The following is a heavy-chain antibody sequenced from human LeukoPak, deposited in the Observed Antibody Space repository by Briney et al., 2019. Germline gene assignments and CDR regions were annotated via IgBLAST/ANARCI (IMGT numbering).Heavy chain of an antibody. CDR1: GFTFSSYV. V-gene: IGHV3-33*01. Sequence: SGGSLRLSCAASGFTFSSYVMHWVRQAPGKGLEWVAVIWYDGSNKYYADSVKGRFTISRDNSKNTLYLQMNSLRAEDTAVYYCARDSTTGDRNAFDIWGQGTMVTVSS. CDR2: IWYDGSNK. J-gene: IGHJ3*02. D-gene: IGHD7-27*01. CDR3: ARDSTTGDRNAFDI.